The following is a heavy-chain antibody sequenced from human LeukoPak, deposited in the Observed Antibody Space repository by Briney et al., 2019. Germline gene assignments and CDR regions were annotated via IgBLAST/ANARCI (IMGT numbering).Heavy chain of an antibody. CDR3: ASLSSGYYLFDH. V-gene: IGHV1-69*01. CDR1: GGTFSSYA. CDR2: IIPIFGTA. J-gene: IGHJ4*02. D-gene: IGHD3-22*01. Sequence: GASVKVSCKASGGTFSSYAISWVRQAPGQGLEWMGGIIPIFGTANYAQKFQGRVTITADESTSTAYMELSSLRSEDTAVYYCASLSSGYYLFDHWGQGTLVTVSS.